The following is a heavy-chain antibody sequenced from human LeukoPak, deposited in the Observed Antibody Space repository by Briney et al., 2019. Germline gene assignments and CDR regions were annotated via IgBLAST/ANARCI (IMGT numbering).Heavy chain of an antibody. CDR3: AKLTLLGYCSGGSCYDRRVFDY. Sequence: GGSLRLSCAASGFTFSSYAMSWVRQAPGKGLEWVSTISDSGGSTHYADSVKGRFTISRDNSKNTLYLQMNSLRAGDTAVYYCAKLTLLGYCSGGSCYDRRVFDYWGQGTLVTVSS. D-gene: IGHD2-15*01. CDR1: GFTFSSYA. CDR2: ISDSGGST. J-gene: IGHJ4*02. V-gene: IGHV3-23*01.